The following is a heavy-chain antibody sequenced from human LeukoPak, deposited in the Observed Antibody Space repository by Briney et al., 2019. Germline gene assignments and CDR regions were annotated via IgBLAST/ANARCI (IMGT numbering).Heavy chain of an antibody. CDR3: TKESATGSRYSFDY. CDR2: VSSDGGTT. Sequence: GTSLRLSCAASGFTFSSHGIHWVRQAPGKGLEWVAVVSSDGGTTYYADSVKGRFTISRDNSKNTLYLQMNSLRGEDTAIYYCTKESATGSRYSFDYWGQGTLVTLSS. D-gene: IGHD2-15*01. V-gene: IGHV3-30*18. CDR1: GFTFSSHG. J-gene: IGHJ4*02.